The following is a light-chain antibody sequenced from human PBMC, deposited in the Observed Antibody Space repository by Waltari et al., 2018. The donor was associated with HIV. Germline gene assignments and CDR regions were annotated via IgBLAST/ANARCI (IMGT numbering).Light chain of an antibody. J-gene: IGLJ2*01. Sequence: SYEVTQPPSMSVSPGQTASITCSGDRLGEKSASWYQHKSGQSPLLVIYHDTKRPSGIPERLSGSNSGNTATLTITGIQALDEADYYCQAWDSNSFVVFGGGTKLTV. CDR2: HDT. CDR1: RLGEKS. CDR3: QAWDSNSFVV. V-gene: IGLV3-1*01.